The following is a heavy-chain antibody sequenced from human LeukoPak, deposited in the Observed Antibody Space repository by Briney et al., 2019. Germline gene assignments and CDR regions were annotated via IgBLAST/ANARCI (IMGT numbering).Heavy chain of an antibody. V-gene: IGHV3-30*04. D-gene: IGHD2-15*01. Sequence: PGGSLRLSCAASGFTFSSYAMHWVRQAPGKGLEWVAVISYDGSNKYYADSVKGRFTISRDNSKNTLYLQMNSLRAEDTDVYYCARVPIVVVAYFDYWGQGTLVTVSS. J-gene: IGHJ4*02. CDR1: GFTFSSYA. CDR2: ISYDGSNK. CDR3: ARVPIVVVAYFDY.